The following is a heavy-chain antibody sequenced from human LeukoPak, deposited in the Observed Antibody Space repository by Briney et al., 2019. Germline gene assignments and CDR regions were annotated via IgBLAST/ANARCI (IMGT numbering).Heavy chain of an antibody. V-gene: IGHV4-59*12. CDR2: IYYSGST. J-gene: IGHJ6*03. CDR3: ARGGAAAGPKTSPQVTNYYYYMDV. Sequence: SETLSLTCTVSGGSISSYYWSWIRQPPGKGLEWIGYIYYSGSTNYNPSLKSRVTISVYTSKNQFSLKLSSVTAADTAVYYCARGGAAAGPKTSPQVTNYYYYMDVWGKGTTVTVSS. D-gene: IGHD6-13*01. CDR1: GGSISSYY.